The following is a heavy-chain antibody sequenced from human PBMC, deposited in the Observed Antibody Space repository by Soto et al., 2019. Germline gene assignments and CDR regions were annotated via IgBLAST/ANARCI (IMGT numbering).Heavy chain of an antibody. CDR3: GRGRSGQIVVFY. CDR1: GYTFTGHY. V-gene: IGHV1-2*02. D-gene: IGHD1-26*01. Sequence: SEKVSCKASGYTFTGHYIHWVRQAPEQGPEWMGEIGPESGATRYAQKFQGRVTMTRDMSITTVYMELNNLSPDDTAVYYCGRGRSGQIVVFYWGQGTPVTVSS. CDR2: IGPESGAT. J-gene: IGHJ4*02.